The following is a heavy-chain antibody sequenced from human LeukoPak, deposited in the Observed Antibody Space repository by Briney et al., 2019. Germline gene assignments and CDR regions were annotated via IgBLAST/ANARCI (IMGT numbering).Heavy chain of an antibody. J-gene: IGHJ4*02. D-gene: IGHD3-22*01. V-gene: IGHV3-48*04. CDR3: ARGENDSSGYRPTVGY. CDR2: ISSSSSTI. CDR1: GFTFSSYS. Sequence: GGSLRLSCAASGFTFSSYSMNWVRQAPGKGLEWVSYISSSSSTIYYADSVKGRFTISRDNAKNSLYLQMNSLRAEDTAVYYCARGENDSSGYRPTVGYWGQGTLVTVSS.